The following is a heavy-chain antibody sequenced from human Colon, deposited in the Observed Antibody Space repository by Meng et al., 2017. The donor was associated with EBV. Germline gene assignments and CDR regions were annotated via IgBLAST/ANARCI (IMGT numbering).Heavy chain of an antibody. V-gene: IGHV1-18*01. CDR2: ISAYNGNT. CDR3: ARNRPRGVATGANWFDP. Sequence: QVQLVQSGSRLRKPGASVKVSCKASGYTFTSYAMNWVRQAPGQGLEWMGWISAYNGNTNYAQKLQGRVTMTTDTSTSTAYMELRSLRSDDTAVYYCARNRPRGVATGANWFDPWGQGTLVTVSS. CDR1: GYTFTSYA. D-gene: IGHD5-12*01. J-gene: IGHJ5*02.